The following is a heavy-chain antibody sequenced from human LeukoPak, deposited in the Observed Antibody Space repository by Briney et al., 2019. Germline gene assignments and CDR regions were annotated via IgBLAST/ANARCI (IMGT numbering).Heavy chain of an antibody. CDR1: GFTFSSYW. CDR2: INSDGSNT. CDR3: ARDPGASYQAY. D-gene: IGHD1-26*01. Sequence: PGGSLRLSCAASGFTFSSYWMHWVRQAPGKGLVWVSGINSDGSNTIYADSVKGRFTISRDNAKNTLDLQMNSLRAEDTAVYYCARDPGASYQAYWGQGTLVTVSS. V-gene: IGHV3-74*01. J-gene: IGHJ4*02.